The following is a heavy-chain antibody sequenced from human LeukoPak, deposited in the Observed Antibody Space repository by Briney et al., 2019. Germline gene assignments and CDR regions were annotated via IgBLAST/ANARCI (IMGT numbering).Heavy chain of an antibody. Sequence: GGSLRLFCAASGFTVSDYSMNWVRQAPGKGLEWISSISSSSTYIYYADSVKGRFTVSRDNAKKSLYLQMNSLRAEDTAVYYCARVPWDSSSYYPIDYWGQGTLVTVSS. CDR2: ISSSSTYI. J-gene: IGHJ4*02. CDR3: ARVPWDSSSYYPIDY. D-gene: IGHD3-22*01. CDR1: GFTVSDYS. V-gene: IGHV3-21*01.